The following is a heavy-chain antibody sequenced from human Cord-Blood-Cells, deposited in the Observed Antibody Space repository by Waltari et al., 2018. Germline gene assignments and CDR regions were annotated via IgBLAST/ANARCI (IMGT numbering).Heavy chain of an antibody. J-gene: IGHJ3*02. D-gene: IGHD3-16*02. Sequence: QVQLQESGPGLVKPSETLSLTCTVPGGSVSSGSYYWRWFRQPPGKRLERTGYIYYSGSTNYNPSLKSRVTISVDTSKNQFSLKLSSVTAADTAVYYCARTTLGASYDYIWGSYRPDAFDIWGQGTMVTVSS. V-gene: IGHV4-61*01. CDR2: IYYSGST. CDR3: ARTTLGASYDYIWGSYRPDAFDI. CDR1: GGSVSSGSYY.